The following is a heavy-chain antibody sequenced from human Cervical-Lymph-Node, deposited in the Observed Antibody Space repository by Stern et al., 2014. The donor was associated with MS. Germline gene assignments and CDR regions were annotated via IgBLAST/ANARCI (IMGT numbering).Heavy chain of an antibody. J-gene: IGHJ4*02. CDR3: ANNIVATQDFDY. CDR1: GFTFSSYA. Sequence: VQLVESGGGLVQPGGSLRLSCAASGFTFSSYAMSWVRQAPGKGLEWVSAISGSGGSTYYAASVKGRFTISRDNSKNTLYLQMNSLRAEDTAVYYCANNIVATQDFDYWGQGTLVTVSS. D-gene: IGHD5-12*01. CDR2: ISGSGGST. V-gene: IGHV3-23*04.